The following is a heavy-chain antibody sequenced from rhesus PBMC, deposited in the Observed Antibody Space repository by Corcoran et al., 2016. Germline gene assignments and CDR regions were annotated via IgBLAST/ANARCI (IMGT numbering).Heavy chain of an antibody. V-gene: IGHV4-165*01. CDR2: ISGSSGTT. CDR1: GGSFSGYY. Sequence: QVQLQESGPGLVKPSETLSLTCAVSGGSFSGYYWGWIRQPPGNGLEWIGYISGSSGTTDYNPSLKSRVTISTDTSKNQFSLKLSSVTAADTAVYYCARTDYEDDYGYYYTGGAFDYWGQGVLVTVSS. D-gene: IGHD3-9*01. CDR3: ARTDYEDDYGYYYTGGAFDY. J-gene: IGHJ4*01.